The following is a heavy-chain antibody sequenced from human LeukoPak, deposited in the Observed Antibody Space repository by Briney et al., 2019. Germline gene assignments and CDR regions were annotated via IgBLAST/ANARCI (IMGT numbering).Heavy chain of an antibody. J-gene: IGHJ4*02. D-gene: IGHD3-22*01. Sequence: GESLKISCKGSGYSFTSYWIGWVRQMPGKGLEWMGIIYPGDSDSRYSPPFQGQVTISADKSISTAYLQWSSLKASDTAMYYCARAYYYYYDSSGYPDYWGQGTLVTVSS. CDR1: GYSFTSYW. CDR2: IYPGDSDS. CDR3: ARAYYYYYDSSGYPDY. V-gene: IGHV5-51*01.